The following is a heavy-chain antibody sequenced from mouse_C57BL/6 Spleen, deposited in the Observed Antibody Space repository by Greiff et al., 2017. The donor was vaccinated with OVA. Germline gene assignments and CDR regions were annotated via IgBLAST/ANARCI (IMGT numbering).Heavy chain of an antibody. V-gene: IGHV1-69*01. Sequence: QVQLQQPGAELVMPGASVKLSCKASGYTFTSYWMHWVKQRPGQGLEWIGEIDPSDSYTNYNQKFKGKSTLTVDKSSSTAYMQLSSLTSEDSAVYYCARGGYYGSSHGYFDYWGQGTTLTVSS. J-gene: IGHJ2*01. CDR2: IDPSDSYT. CDR1: GYTFTSYW. CDR3: ARGGYYGSSHGYFDY. D-gene: IGHD1-1*01.